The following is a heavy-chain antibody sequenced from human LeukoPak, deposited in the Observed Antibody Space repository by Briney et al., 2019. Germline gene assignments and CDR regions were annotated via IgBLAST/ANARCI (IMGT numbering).Heavy chain of an antibody. D-gene: IGHD3-3*01. CDR2: ANPQTGNT. CDR3: ARDLADNFYVMDV. CDR1: GYVFRDHY. J-gene: IGHJ6*02. Sequence: GASVKVSCKASGYVFRDHYLHWVRQAPGQGLEWMGWANPQTGNTLYAQKFDGRVTMTSDTSISTAYMELRGLTSDDTAIFYCARDLADNFYVMDVWGQGTTVIVSS. V-gene: IGHV1-2*02.